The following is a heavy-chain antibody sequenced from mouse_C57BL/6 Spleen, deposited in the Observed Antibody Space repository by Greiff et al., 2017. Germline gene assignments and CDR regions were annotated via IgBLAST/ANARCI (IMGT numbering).Heavy chain of an antibody. CDR1: GYTFTSYW. J-gene: IGHJ4*01. V-gene: IGHV1-53*01. CDR3: ARRPNYYGSSYGAMDY. D-gene: IGHD1-1*01. CDR2: INPSNGGT. Sequence: VQLQQPGTELVKPGASVKLSCKASGYTFTSYWMHWVKQRPGQGLEWIGNINPSNGGTNYNEKFKSKATLTVDKSSSTAYMQLSSLTSEDSAVYYCARRPNYYGSSYGAMDYWGQGTSVTVSS.